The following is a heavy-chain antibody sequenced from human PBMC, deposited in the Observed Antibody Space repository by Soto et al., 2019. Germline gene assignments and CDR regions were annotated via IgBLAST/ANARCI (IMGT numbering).Heavy chain of an antibody. CDR2: INAGNGNT. D-gene: IGHD3-9*01. CDR3: ANPRSLRYFDWLLTGFDY. V-gene: IGHV1-3*01. CDR1: GYTFTSYA. Sequence: ASVKVSCKASGYTFTSYAMHWVRQAPGQRLEWMGWINAGNGNTKYSQKFQGRVTITRDTSASTAYMELSSLRSEDTAVYYCANPRSLRYFDWLLTGFDYWGQGTLVTVSS. J-gene: IGHJ4*02.